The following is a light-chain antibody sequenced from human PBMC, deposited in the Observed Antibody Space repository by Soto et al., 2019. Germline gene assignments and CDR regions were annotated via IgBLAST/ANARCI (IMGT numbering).Light chain of an antibody. Sequence: DIQMTQSPSSLSASVGDRVTISCRASQGIRNYLAWFQQKPGKAPKSLIYAAFSLQSGAPSRFSGSGSGTNFTLTISSLQPDDFATYYCQQYNVYPRTFGQGTKVDIK. CDR3: QQYNVYPRT. CDR1: QGIRNY. J-gene: IGKJ1*01. CDR2: AAF. V-gene: IGKV1-16*01.